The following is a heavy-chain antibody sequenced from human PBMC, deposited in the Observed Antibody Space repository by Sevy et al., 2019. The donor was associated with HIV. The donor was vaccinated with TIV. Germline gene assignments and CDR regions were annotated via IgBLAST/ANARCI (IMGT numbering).Heavy chain of an antibody. CDR1: RFTFSYFG. CDR3: AKNTAAAGAGGFDY. CDR2: IRYDGTEK. V-gene: IGHV3-30*02. J-gene: IGHJ4*02. Sequence: GGSLRLSCTASRFTFSYFGMHWVRQTPGKGLEWVAFIRYDGTEKYYADSVKGRFTISRDNSKNTVSLQMSSPRPEDTAVYYCAKNTAAAGAGGFDYWGQGTLVTVSS. D-gene: IGHD6-13*01.